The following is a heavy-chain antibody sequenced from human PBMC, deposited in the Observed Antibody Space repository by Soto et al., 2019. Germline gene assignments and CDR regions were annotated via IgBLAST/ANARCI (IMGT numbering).Heavy chain of an antibody. J-gene: IGHJ5*02. CDR1: GGSISSYY. D-gene: IGHD6-19*01. V-gene: IGHV4-4*07. CDR2: IYTSGST. Sequence: SETLSLACTVSGGSISSYYWSWIRQPAGKGLEWIGRIYTSGSTNYNPSLKSRVTMSVDTSKNQFSLKLSSVTAADTAVYYCARAADSSGWYGGYNWFDPWGQGTLVTVSS. CDR3: ARAADSSGWYGGYNWFDP.